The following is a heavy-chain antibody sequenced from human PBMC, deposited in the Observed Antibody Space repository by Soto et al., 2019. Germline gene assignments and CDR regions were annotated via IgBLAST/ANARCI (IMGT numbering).Heavy chain of an antibody. J-gene: IGHJ3*01. CDR3: AKVSGSSGFLDAFYL. V-gene: IGHV3-23*01. D-gene: IGHD3-22*01. Sequence: GGSLRLSCAASGFTFSSYVMSWVRQAPGKGLEWVSGISGGGGSTYHADSVKGRFTISRDNSKNTLYLQMNSLRAEDTAVYHCAKVSGSSGFLDAFYLWGQGTMVTVSS. CDR2: ISGGGGST. CDR1: GFTFSSYV.